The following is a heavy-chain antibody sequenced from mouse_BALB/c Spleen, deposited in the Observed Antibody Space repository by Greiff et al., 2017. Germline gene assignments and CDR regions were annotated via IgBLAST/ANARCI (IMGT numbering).Heavy chain of an antibody. CDR1: GYTFTSCY. J-gene: IGHJ2*01. Sequence: QVQLQQSGAELVKPGASVKLSCKASGYTFTSCYMYWVKQRPGQGLEWIGGINPSNGGTNFNEKFKSKATLTVDKSSSTAYMQLSSLTSEDSAVYYCTRLLRLENYFDYWGQGTTLTVSS. D-gene: IGHD1-2*01. CDR3: TRLLRLENYFDY. CDR2: INPSNGGT. V-gene: IGHV1S81*02.